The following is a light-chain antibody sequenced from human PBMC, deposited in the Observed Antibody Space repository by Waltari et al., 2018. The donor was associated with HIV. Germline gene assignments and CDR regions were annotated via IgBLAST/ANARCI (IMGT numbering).Light chain of an antibody. CDR1: IHDFGGYKS. V-gene: IGLV2-14*03. CDR3: VSYLGRNALV. CDR2: AVT. J-gene: IGLJ1*01. Sequence: QSALTQPASVSGAPGQSITVSCTGPIHDFGGYKSVSWYRQHPGRPPQLVINAVTDRPPGISERFSGSQSGNTSSLTISGLQAEDEADYYCVSYLGRNALVFGTGTKVTVL.